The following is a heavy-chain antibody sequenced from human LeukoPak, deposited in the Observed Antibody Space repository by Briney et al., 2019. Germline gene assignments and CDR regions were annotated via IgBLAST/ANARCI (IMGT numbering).Heavy chain of an antibody. J-gene: IGHJ4*02. CDR3: ARHLYSSSPIDY. D-gene: IGHD6-13*01. CDR2: IDPSDSYT. V-gene: IGHV5-10-1*01. Sequence: GESLRISCKGSGYSFTSYWISWVRQIPGKGLECMGRIDPSDSYTNYSPSFQGHVTISADKSISTAYLQWRSLKASDTAMYSCARHLYSSSPIDYWGQGTLVTVSS. CDR1: GYSFTSYW.